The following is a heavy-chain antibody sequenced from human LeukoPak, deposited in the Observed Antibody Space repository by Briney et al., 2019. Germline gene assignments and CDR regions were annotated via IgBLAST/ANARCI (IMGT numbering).Heavy chain of an antibody. J-gene: IGHJ3*02. CDR1: GGSFSGYY. Sequence: SETLSLTCAVYGGSFSGYYWSWIRQPPGKGLEWIGEINHSGSTNYNPSLKSRVTISVDTSKNQFSLKLSSVTAADTAVYYCARERENYYDSSGYPDDAFDIWGQGTMVTVSS. V-gene: IGHV4-34*01. CDR3: ARERENYYDSSGYPDDAFDI. D-gene: IGHD3-22*01. CDR2: INHSGST.